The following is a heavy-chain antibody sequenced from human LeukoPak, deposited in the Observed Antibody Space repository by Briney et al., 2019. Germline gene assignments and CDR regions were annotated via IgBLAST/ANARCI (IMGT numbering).Heavy chain of an antibody. J-gene: IGHJ5*02. CDR2: IYYSGST. CDR3: ARQNPNWFDP. CDR1: GGSISSYY. V-gene: IGHV4-59*01. Sequence: SETLSLTCIVSGGSISSYYWSWIRQPPGKGLEWIGYIYYSGSTNYNPSLKSRVIISVDTSKNQFSLKLSSVTAADTAVYYCARQNPNWFDPWGQGTLVTVSS.